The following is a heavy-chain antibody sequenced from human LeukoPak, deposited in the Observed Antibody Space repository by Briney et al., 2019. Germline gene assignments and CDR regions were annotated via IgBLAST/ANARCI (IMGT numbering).Heavy chain of an antibody. J-gene: IGHJ5*02. CDR1: GGTFSSYA. V-gene: IGHV1-69*05. D-gene: IGHD6-13*01. CDR2: IISIFGTA. CDR3: AREGWAAGTRGNWFDP. Sequence: GASVKVSCKVSGGTFSSYAISWVRQAPGQGLEWMGGIISIFGTANYAQKFQGRVTITTDESTSTAYMELSSLRSENTAVYYCAREGWAAGTRGNWFDPWGQGTLVTVSS.